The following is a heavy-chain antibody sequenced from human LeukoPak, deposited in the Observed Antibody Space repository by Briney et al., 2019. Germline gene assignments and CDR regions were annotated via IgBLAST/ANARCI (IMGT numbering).Heavy chain of an antibody. CDR2: INPSGGST. V-gene: IGHV1-46*01. Sequence: GASVKVSCKTSGYSFTDYDMHWVRQAPGQGLEWMGIINPSGGSTSYAQKFQGRVTMTRDTSTSTVYMELSSLRSEDTAVYYCARDFTMIVVAPSYYMDVWGKGTTVTISS. CDR3: ARDFTMIVVAPSYYMDV. CDR1: GYSFTDYD. J-gene: IGHJ6*03. D-gene: IGHD3-22*01.